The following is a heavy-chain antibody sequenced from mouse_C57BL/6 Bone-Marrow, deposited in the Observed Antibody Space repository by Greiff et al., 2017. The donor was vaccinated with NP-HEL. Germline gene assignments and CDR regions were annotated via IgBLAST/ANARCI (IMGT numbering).Heavy chain of an antibody. J-gene: IGHJ2*01. CDR1: GFTFTDYY. D-gene: IGHD1-1*01. V-gene: IGHV7-3*01. CDR2: IRNKANGYTT. CDR3: ARDGSSFYYFDY. Sequence: EVKLVESGGGLVQPGGSLSLSCAASGFTFTDYYMSWVRQPPGKALEWLGFIRNKANGYTTEHSASVKGRFTISRDNSQSILYLQMNALRAEDSATYYCARDGSSFYYFDYWGQGTTLTVSS.